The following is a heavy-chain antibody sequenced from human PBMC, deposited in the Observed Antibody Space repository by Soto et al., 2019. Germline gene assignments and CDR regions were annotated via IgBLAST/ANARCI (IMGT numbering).Heavy chain of an antibody. CDR1: GSTFSSYA. CDR2: IIPIFGTA. V-gene: IGHV1-69*13. J-gene: IGHJ6*02. CDR3: ARGAVGATYYYYYGMDV. D-gene: IGHD1-26*01. Sequence: SVRVSCRASGSTFSSYAIGWVRQEPGQGLEWIGGIIPIFGTANYAQKVQGRVTITADESTSTAYMELSSLRSEDTAVYFCARGAVGATYYYYYGMDVWGQGTTVTVSS.